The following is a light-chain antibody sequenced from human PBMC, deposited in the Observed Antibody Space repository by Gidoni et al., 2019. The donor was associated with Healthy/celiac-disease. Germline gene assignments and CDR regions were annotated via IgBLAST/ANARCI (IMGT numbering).Light chain of an antibody. CDR1: QGISSY. V-gene: IGKV1-9*01. CDR3: QQLNSYPLT. J-gene: IGKJ3*01. CDR2: AAS. Sequence: DIQLTQSPSFLSASVGDRFTITCRASQGISSYLAWYQQKPGKAPKLLIYAASTLQSGVPSRFSGSGSGTEFTLTISSLQPEDFATYYCQQLNSYPLTFGPXTKVDIK.